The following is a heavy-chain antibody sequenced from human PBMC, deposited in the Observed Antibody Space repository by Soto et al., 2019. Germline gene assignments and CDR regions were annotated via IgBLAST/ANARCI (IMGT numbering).Heavy chain of an antibody. CDR3: AREWYSSGWSLYYYYYGMDV. D-gene: IGHD6-19*01. J-gene: IGHJ6*02. CDR1: GYTFTGYY. CDR2: INPNSGGT. V-gene: IGHV1-2*02. Sequence: ASVKVSCKASGYTFTGYYMHWVRQAPGQGLEWMGWINPNSGGTNYAQKFQGRVTMTGDTSISTAYMELSRLRSDDTAVYYCAREWYSSGWSLYYYYYGMDVWGQGTTVTVSS.